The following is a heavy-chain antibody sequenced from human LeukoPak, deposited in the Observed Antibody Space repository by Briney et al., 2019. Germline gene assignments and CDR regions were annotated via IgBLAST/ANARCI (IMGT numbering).Heavy chain of an antibody. Sequence: ASVKVSCKASGYTFTGYYMHWVRQAPGQGLEWMGRINPNSGGTNYAQKFQGRVTMTRDTSISTAYMELSRLRSDDTAVYYCAKGVYYYYHYMDVWGKGTTVTVSS. CDR1: GYTFTGYY. J-gene: IGHJ6*03. CDR2: INPNSGGT. D-gene: IGHD3-16*01. CDR3: AKGVYYYYHYMDV. V-gene: IGHV1-2*06.